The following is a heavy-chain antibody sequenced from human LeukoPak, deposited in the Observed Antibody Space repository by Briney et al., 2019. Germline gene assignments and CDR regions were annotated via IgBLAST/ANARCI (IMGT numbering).Heavy chain of an antibody. D-gene: IGHD6-6*01. CDR2: ISPTGSTT. V-gene: IGHV3-74*01. J-gene: IGHJ4*02. CDR1: GSSFSGHW. Sequence: GGSLRLSCTASGSSFSGHWMHWARQLPGKGRVWVSRISPTGSTTSYADSVKGRFTVSRDNAKNTLYLQVNNLRAEDTAVYYCARGPNSNWSGLDFWGQGTLLTVSS. CDR3: ARGPNSNWSGLDF.